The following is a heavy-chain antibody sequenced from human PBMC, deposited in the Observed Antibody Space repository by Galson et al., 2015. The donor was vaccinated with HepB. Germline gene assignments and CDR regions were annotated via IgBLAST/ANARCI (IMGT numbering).Heavy chain of an antibody. CDR1: GFTFSPYA. D-gene: IGHD3-10*01. Sequence: SLRLSCAASGFTFSPYAMTWVRQAPGQRLEWVSSITGNSGGTSYAASVKGRFIISRDNSKNTLYLQMNSLRAEDTAVYYCARQGGYIINYYYYWMDVWGKGTTVTVSS. V-gene: IGHV3-23*01. CDR3: ARQGGYIINYYYYWMDV. J-gene: IGHJ6*04. CDR2: ITGNSGGT.